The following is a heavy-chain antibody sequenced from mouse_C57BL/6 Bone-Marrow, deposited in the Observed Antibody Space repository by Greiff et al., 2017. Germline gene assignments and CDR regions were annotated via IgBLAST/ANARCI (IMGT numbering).Heavy chain of an antibody. CDR3: ARVRTGLRQGFDV. CDR2: INPNNGGT. D-gene: IGHD2-4*01. Sequence: EVQLQQSGPELVKPGASVKISCKASGYTFTDYYMNWVKQSHGKSLEWIGDINPNNGGTSYNQKFKGKATLTVDKSSSTAYMELRSLTSEDSAVYYCARVRTGLRQGFDVWGTGTTVTVSS. J-gene: IGHJ1*03. V-gene: IGHV1-26*01. CDR1: GYTFTDYY.